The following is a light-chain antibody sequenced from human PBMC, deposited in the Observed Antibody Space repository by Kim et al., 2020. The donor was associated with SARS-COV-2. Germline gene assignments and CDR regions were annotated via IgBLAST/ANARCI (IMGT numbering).Light chain of an antibody. CDR2: KTS. CDR3: QQYNSYST. J-gene: IGKJ4*01. V-gene: IGKV1-5*03. Sequence: SAPVGHRVSIPFRASQNIRNWLAWYQQKPGKAPTLLIYKTSSLQSGVPSRFNGSGSETEFTLTISSLQPDDFATYYCQQYNSYSTFAGGTKVDIK. CDR1: QNIRNW.